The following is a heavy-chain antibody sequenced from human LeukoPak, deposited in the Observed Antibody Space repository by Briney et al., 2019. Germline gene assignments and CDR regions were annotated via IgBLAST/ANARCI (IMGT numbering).Heavy chain of an antibody. V-gene: IGHV1-8*01. J-gene: IGHJ6*02. CDR3: ARGAYDSSGYYYEDSGQNGMDV. Sequence: GASVKVSCKASGYTFTSYDINWVRQATGQGLEWRGWMNPNSGNTGYAQKFQGRVTMTRNTSISTAYMELSSLRSEDTAVYYCARGAYDSSGYYYEDSGQNGMDVWGQGTTVTVSS. CDR2: MNPNSGNT. CDR1: GYTFTSYD. D-gene: IGHD3-22*01.